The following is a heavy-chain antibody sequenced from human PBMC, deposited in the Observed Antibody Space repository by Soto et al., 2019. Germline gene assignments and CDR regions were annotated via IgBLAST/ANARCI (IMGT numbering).Heavy chain of an antibody. J-gene: IGHJ6*02. V-gene: IGHV3-21*01. Sequence: PGGSLRLSCAASGFTFSSYSMNWVRQAPGKGLEWVSSISSSSSYIYYADSVKGRFTISRDNAKNSLYLQMNSLRAEDTAVYYCARGGNNWNYFDYYYGMDVWGQGTTVTVSS. D-gene: IGHD1-7*01. CDR1: GFTFSSYS. CDR2: ISSSSSYI. CDR3: ARGGNNWNYFDYYYGMDV.